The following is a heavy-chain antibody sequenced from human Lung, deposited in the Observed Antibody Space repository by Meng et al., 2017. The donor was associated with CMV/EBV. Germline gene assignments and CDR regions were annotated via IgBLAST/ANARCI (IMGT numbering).Heavy chain of an antibody. CDR1: VGSIYRSTW. CDR3: EKDPNATGWAG. CDR2: IYHSGCS. V-gene: IGHV4-4*03. D-gene: IGHD6-19*01. J-gene: IGHJ4*02. Sequence: QVSPLAPDPGCVAHPRPLPPPCPVSVGSIYRSTWSSGVSPPPVKGLEWIGDIYHSGCSNYNPSLRAGVTISLDTSHNQHSLTLRYVTAADTAVYDCEKDPNATGWAGWGQGTLVTVSS.